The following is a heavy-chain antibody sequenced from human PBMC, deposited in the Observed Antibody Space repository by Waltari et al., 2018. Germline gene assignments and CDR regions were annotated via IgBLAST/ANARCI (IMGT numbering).Heavy chain of an antibody. Sequence: QVQLVQSGAEVKKPGSSVKVSCKASGGTFSSYAISWVRQAPGQGLEWMGGIIPILGIANYAQKFQGRVTITADKSTSTAYMELSSLRSEDTAVYYCARDSSQSGNSRGGYFDYWGQGTLVTVSS. J-gene: IGHJ4*02. D-gene: IGHD3-3*01. CDR1: GGTFSSYA. CDR2: IIPILGIA. V-gene: IGHV1-69*10. CDR3: ARDSSQSGNSRGGYFDY.